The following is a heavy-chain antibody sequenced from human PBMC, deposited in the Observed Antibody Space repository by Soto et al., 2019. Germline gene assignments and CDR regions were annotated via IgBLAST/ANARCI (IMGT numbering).Heavy chain of an antibody. J-gene: IGHJ5*01. D-gene: IGHD3-22*01. CDR1: GGSINSGGSF. CDR2: LSHTGNT. V-gene: IGHV4-31*01. CDR3: ARGLYEPNWFDS. Sequence: QVQLQESGPGLVKPSQTLSLICTVSGGSINSGGSFWTWIRQHPGRAPECIGYLSHTGNTYYNPSLKSLVLMSVDRSKNLLSLRLSSATAADTAVYYCARGLYEPNWFDSWGQGTLVTVSS.